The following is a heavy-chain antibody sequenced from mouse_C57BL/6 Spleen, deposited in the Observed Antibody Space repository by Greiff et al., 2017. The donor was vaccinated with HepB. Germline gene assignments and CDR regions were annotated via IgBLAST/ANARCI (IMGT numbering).Heavy chain of an antibody. V-gene: IGHV1-80*01. Sequence: QVQLQQSGAELVKPGASVKISCKASGYAFSSYWMNWVKQRPGKGLEWIGQIYPGDGDTNYNGKFKGKATLTADKSSSTAYMQLSSLTSEDSAVYFCAGRGYGSNYGFGCWGKGTLVTVSA. CDR1: GYAFSSYW. D-gene: IGHD1-1*01. CDR2: IYPGDGDT. CDR3: AGRGYGSNYGFGC. J-gene: IGHJ3*01.